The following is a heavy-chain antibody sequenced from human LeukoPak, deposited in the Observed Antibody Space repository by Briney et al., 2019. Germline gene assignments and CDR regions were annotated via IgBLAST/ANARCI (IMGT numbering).Heavy chain of an antibody. CDR1: GFTFSSYA. Sequence: GGSLRLSCAASGFTFSSYAIHWVRQAPGKGLEWVAVISFDGTDAFYADSVKGRFSISRDNARNSLYLQMNSLRAEDTAVYYCARDSPNEAILWWSIDYWGQGTLVTVSS. CDR2: ISFDGTDA. CDR3: ARDSPNEAILWWSIDY. V-gene: IGHV3-30*04. J-gene: IGHJ4*02. D-gene: IGHD2-21*01.